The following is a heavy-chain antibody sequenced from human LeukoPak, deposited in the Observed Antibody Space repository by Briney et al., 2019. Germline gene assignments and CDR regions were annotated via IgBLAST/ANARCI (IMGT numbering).Heavy chain of an antibody. Sequence: PGGSLRLSCAASGFTFSSYWMHWVRQAPGKGLVWVSRINSDGISTSYADSAKGRFTISRDNTKNTLYLQMNSLRAEDTAVYYCAREGAAAGLDYWGQGTLVTVSS. CDR2: INSDGIST. V-gene: IGHV3-74*01. D-gene: IGHD6-13*01. CDR3: AREGAAAGLDY. CDR1: GFTFSSYW. J-gene: IGHJ4*02.